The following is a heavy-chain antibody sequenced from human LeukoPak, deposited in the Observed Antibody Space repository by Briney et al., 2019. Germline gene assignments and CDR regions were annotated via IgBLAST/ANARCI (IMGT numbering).Heavy chain of an antibody. CDR1: GGSFSGYY. V-gene: IGHV4-34*01. CDR3: AIAAAGQGWFYP. Sequence: SETLSLTCAVYGGSFSGYYWSWIRQPPGKGLEWIGEIKHSGSTNSTPSLKSRGTISVDTAKNQFSLKLSSVTAAVTAVYYCAIAAAGQGWFYPWGQGTLVTVSA. CDR2: IKHSGST. D-gene: IGHD6-13*01. J-gene: IGHJ5*02.